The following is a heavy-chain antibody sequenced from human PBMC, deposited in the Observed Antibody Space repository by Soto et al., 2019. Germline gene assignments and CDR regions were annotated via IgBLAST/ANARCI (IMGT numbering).Heavy chain of an antibody. V-gene: IGHV1-24*01. CDR3: ATSSIVVVPGAVTDPYYFYD. CDR2: FDPEDGET. CDR1: GYTLTELS. Sequence: GASVKASCKVSGYTLTELSMHWVRHAPGKGLEWMGGFDPEDGETIYAQKFQGRVTMTEDTSTDTAYMELSSLRSEDTAVYYCATSSIVVVPGAVTDPYYFYDWGQGTLVTVSS. D-gene: IGHD2-2*01. J-gene: IGHJ4*02.